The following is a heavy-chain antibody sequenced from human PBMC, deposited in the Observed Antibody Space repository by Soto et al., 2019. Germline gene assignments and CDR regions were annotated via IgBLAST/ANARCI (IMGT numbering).Heavy chain of an antibody. V-gene: IGHV3-7*03. CDR3: ARAVFYYDFWSGRIGYYFDY. Sequence: LRLSCAASGFTFSSYWMSWVRQAPGKGLEWVANIKQDGSEKYYVDSVKGRFTISRDNAKNSLYLQMNSLRAEDTAVYYCARAVFYYDFWSGRIGYYFDYWGQGTLVTVSS. CDR1: GFTFSSYW. D-gene: IGHD3-3*01. J-gene: IGHJ4*02. CDR2: IKQDGSEK.